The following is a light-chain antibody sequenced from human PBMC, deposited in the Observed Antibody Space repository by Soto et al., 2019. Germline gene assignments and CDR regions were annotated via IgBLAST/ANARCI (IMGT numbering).Light chain of an antibody. CDR2: DVT. CDR1: SSDVGDYNY. J-gene: IGLJ2*01. CDR3: SSYAGDNNVV. V-gene: IGLV2-11*01. Sequence: QSALTQPRSVSGSPGQSVTISCTGTSSDVGDYNYVSWYQQHPGKAPKLMISDVTKRPSWVPDRFPGSKSGNTASLTISDLQAEDEADYYCSSYAGDNNVVFGGGTKLTVL.